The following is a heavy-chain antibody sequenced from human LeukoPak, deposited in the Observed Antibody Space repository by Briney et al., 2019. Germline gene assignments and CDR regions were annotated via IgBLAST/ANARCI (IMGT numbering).Heavy chain of an antibody. CDR3: ARHTRVLLWFGELLYGSGSFDY. CDR2: INHSGST. CDR1: GGSFSGYY. Sequence: PSETLSLTCAVYGGSFSGYYWSWIRQPPGKGLEWIGEINHSGSTNYNPSLKSRVTISVDTSKNQFSLKLSSVTAADTAVYYCARHTRVLLWFGELLYGSGSFDYWGQGTLVTVSS. V-gene: IGHV4-34*01. D-gene: IGHD3-10*01. J-gene: IGHJ4*02.